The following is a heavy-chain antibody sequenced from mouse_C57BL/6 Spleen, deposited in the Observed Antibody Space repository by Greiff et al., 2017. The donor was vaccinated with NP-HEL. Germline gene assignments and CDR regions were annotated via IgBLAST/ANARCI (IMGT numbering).Heavy chain of an antibody. V-gene: IGHV5-4*01. CDR3: ARESSRYFDV. Sequence: EVQVVESGGGLVKPGGSLKLSCAASGFTFSSSAMSWVRQTPEKRLEWVATISDGGSYTYYPDNVKGRFTISRDNAKNNLYLQMSHLKSEDTAMYYCARESSRYFDVWGTGTTVTVSS. J-gene: IGHJ1*03. CDR1: GFTFSSSA. CDR2: ISDGGSYT. D-gene: IGHD6-1*01.